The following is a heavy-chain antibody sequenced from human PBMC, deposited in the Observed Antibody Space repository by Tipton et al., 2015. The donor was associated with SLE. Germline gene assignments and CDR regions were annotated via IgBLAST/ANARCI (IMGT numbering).Heavy chain of an antibody. CDR3: TRIVPDAASAQPVY. Sequence: RSLRLSCTTSGFTFGDYALSWFRQAPGKGLEWIGFIRSKTYGGTTDYVASVKGRFTISRDDSASIAYLQMNGLKTEDTAVYYCTRIVPDAASAQPVYWGQGTLVTVSS. CDR1: GFTFGDYA. J-gene: IGHJ4*02. V-gene: IGHV3-49*03. D-gene: IGHD6-13*01. CDR2: IRSKTYGGTT.